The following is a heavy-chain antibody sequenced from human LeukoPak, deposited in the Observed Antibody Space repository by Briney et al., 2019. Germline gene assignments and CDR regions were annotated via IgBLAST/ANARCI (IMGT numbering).Heavy chain of an antibody. CDR2: ISYDESNK. Sequence: PGGSLRLSCAAYRFIFSGYGMHWVRQAPGKGLEWVAVISYDESNKYYADSVKGRFTISRDNSKNTLYLQMNSLRAEDTAVYYCAKDHSGSYYPNWFDPWGQGTRVTVSS. CDR3: AKDHSGSYYPNWFDP. D-gene: IGHD3-10*01. J-gene: IGHJ5*02. V-gene: IGHV3-30*18. CDR1: RFIFSGYG.